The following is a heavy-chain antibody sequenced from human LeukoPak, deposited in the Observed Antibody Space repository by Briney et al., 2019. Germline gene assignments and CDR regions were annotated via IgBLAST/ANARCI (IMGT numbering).Heavy chain of an antibody. V-gene: IGHV3-21*01. D-gene: IGHD6-19*01. CDR1: GFTFCCHM. J-gene: IGHJ4*02. Sequence: GGSLRHSCAVSGFTFCCHMVMWVREAPGRGVEWVSSISSCNSYIYYVASVKGRFTITRDNSKNSLYLQMNSPRADDTAVYYCARGPVADTGDYWGQGTLVTVSS. CDR3: ARGPVADTGDY. CDR2: ISSCNSYI.